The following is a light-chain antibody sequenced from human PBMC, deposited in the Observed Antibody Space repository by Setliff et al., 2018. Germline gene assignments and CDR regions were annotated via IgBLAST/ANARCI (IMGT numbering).Light chain of an antibody. CDR2: EVN. CDR3: CSYVTGGTLA. CDR1: SSDVGGYHL. V-gene: IGLV2-23*02. J-gene: IGLJ3*02. Sequence: QSALTQPASVSGSPGQSITISCAGTSSDVGGYHLVSWYQQHPGKAPKLMLYEVNNRPSGVSNRFSGSKSGNTASLTISGLQAEDEGDYYCCSYVTGGTLAFGGGT.